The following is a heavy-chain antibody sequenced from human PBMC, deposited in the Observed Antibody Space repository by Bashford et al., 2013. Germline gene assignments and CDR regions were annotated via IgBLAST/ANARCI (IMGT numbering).Heavy chain of an antibody. D-gene: IGHD5-24*01. Sequence: WVRQAPGQGLEWMGWINPNSGATNYAEKFQGRVTLTRDTSISVAYLEMGRLRSDDTAVYFCARGQVATIPNFDYWGQGTLVTVSS. CDR2: INPNSGAT. CDR3: ARGQVATIPNFDY. V-gene: IGHV1-2*02. J-gene: IGHJ4*02.